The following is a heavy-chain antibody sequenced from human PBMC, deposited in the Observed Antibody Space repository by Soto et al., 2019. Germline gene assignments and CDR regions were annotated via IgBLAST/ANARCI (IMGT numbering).Heavy chain of an antibody. CDR1: GCSIRNYY. CDR3: ARDHPHSYGVYYFDY. V-gene: IGHV4-59*01. Sequence: PSETLSLTCTVSGCSIRNYYWSWIRQPPGKGLEWIGYVYSSGSTHYNPSLQSRVTISADTSKNQVSLKVNSVTAADTAVYYCARDHPHSYGVYYFDYWGQGTPVTVS. J-gene: IGHJ4*02. D-gene: IGHD5-18*01. CDR2: VYSSGST.